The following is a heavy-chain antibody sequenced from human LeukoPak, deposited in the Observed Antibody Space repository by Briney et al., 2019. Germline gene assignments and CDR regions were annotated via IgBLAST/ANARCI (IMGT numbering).Heavy chain of an antibody. CDR3: ASGAAAGYGAFDI. D-gene: IGHD6-13*01. CDR2: IYSGGST. J-gene: IGHJ3*02. V-gene: IGHV3-66*01. Sequence: GGSLRLSCAASGFTVSSNYMSWVRQAPGRGLEWVSVIYSGGSTYYADSVKGRFTISRDNSKNTLYLQMNSLRAEDTAVYYCASGAAAGYGAFDIWGQGTMVTVSS. CDR1: GFTVSSNY.